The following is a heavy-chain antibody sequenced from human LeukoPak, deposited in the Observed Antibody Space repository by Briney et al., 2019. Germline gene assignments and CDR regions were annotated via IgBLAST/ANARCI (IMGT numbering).Heavy chain of an antibody. V-gene: IGHV3-53*01. CDR1: GLTVSNNY. CDR2: IYSGGST. CDR3: ARSTTRTWLPYYFDY. J-gene: IGHJ4*02. D-gene: IGHD5-24*01. Sequence: GGSLRLSCAASGLTVSNNYMSWVRQAPGKGLEWVSNIYSGGSTYYADSVKGRAAISRDKSKNIVYLQMNSLRAEDTAVYYCARSTTRTWLPYYFDYWGQGNLVTVSS.